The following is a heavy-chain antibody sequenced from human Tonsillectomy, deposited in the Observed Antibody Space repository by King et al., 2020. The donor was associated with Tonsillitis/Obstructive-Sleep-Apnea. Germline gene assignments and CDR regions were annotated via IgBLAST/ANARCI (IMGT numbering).Heavy chain of an antibody. D-gene: IGHD3-3*01. CDR1: GGSISSSSYY. V-gene: IGHV4-39*01. CDR3: ASFRKTGIRFLEWLTPGYFDL. J-gene: IGHJ2*01. Sequence: QLQESGPGLVKPSETLSLTCTVSGGSISSSSYYWGWIRQPPGKGLEWIGSIYYSGSTYYNPSLKSRVTISVDTSKNQFSLKLSSVTAADTAVYYCASFRKTGIRFLEWLTPGYFDLWGRGTLVTVSS. CDR2: IYYSGST.